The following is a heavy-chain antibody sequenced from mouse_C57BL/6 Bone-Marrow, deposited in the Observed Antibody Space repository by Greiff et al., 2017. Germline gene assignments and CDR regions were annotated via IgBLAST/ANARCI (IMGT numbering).Heavy chain of an antibody. V-gene: IGHV1-47*01. D-gene: IGHD1-1*01. CDR1: GYTFTTYP. CDR3: ASTTVVGEYYFDY. Sequence: QVQLQQPGAELVKPGASVKMSCKASGYTFTTYPIEWMKQNHGKSLEWIGNFHPYNDDTKYNEKFKGKATLTVEKSSSTAYLELSRLTSDDSAVYYRASTTVVGEYYFDYWGTGTTLTVSS. J-gene: IGHJ2*01. CDR2: FHPYNDDT.